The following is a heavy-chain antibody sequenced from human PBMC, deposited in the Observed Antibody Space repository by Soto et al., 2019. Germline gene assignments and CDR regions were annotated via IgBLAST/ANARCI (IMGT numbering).Heavy chain of an antibody. CDR1: GFTLSSYG. CDR3: ARDGYCSGGRCYSVPVFDY. D-gene: IGHD2-15*01. J-gene: IGHJ4*02. Sequence: QVQLVESGGGVVQPGRSLRLSCAASGFTLSSYGMHWVRQAPGQGLEWVAVIWYDGSKKYYAESVKGRFTIYRDNSKNTLHLPRNSLRAAETAVYYCARDGYCSGGRCYSVPVFDYWGQGTLVTVSS. V-gene: IGHV3-33*01. CDR2: IWYDGSKK.